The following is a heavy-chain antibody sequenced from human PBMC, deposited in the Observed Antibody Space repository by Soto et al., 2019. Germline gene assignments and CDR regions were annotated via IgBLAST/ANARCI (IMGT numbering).Heavy chain of an antibody. D-gene: IGHD2-15*01. J-gene: IGHJ4*02. CDR3: AKDDHSGGSCYGY. CDR2: ISGSGGST. V-gene: IGHV3-23*04. Sequence: VQLVESGGGVVQPGRSLRLSCAASGFTFSSYGMHWVRQAPGKGLEWVSAISGSGGSTYYADSVKGRFTISRDNSKNTLYLQMNSLRAEDTAVYYCAKDDHSGGSCYGYWGQGTLITVSS. CDR1: GFTFSSYG.